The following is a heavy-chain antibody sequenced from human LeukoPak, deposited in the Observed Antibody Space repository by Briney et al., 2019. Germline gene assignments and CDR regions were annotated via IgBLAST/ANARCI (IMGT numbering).Heavy chain of an antibody. CDR3: ARDDILTGGFDY. CDR2: INPSGGST. J-gene: IGHJ4*02. D-gene: IGHD3-9*01. Sequence: GASVKVSCKASGYTFTSYYMHWVRQAPGQGLEWMGIINPSGGSTSYAQKLQGRVTMTRDTSTSTVYMELSSLRSEDTAVYYCARDDILTGGFDYWGQGTLVTVSS. CDR1: GYTFTSYY. V-gene: IGHV1-46*01.